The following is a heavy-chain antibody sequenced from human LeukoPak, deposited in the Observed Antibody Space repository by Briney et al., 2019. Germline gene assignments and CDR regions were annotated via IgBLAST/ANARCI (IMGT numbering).Heavy chain of an antibody. CDR2: INTSGST. J-gene: IGHJ4*02. Sequence: SQTLSLTCTVSGGSISSGSYYWNWIRQPAGKGLEWIGRINTSGSTNYNPSLKSRVIISVDTSKNQFSLKLSSVTAADSAVYYCARDSRAARDASGFDYWGQGTLVTVSS. D-gene: IGHD2-21*02. CDR1: GGSISSGSYY. V-gene: IGHV4-61*02. CDR3: ARDSRAARDASGFDY.